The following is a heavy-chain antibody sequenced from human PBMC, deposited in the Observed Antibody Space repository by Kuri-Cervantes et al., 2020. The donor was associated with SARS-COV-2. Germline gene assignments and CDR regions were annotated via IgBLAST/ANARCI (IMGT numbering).Heavy chain of an antibody. CDR3: ARDHLLVTADY. V-gene: IGHV4-38-2*02. CDR1: GYSISSGYY. D-gene: IGHD3-9*01. J-gene: IGHJ4*02. CDR2: IYHSGST. Sequence: SETLSLTCAVSGYSISSGYYWGWIRQPPGKGLEWIGSIYHSGSTYYNPSLKSRVTISVDTSKNQFSLKLSSVTAADTAVYYCARDHLLVTADYWGQGTLVTVSS.